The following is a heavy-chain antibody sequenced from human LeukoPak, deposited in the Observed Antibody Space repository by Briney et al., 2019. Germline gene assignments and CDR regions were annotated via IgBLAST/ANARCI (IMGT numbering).Heavy chain of an antibody. Sequence: ASVKVSCKASGYTFTGYYMHWVRQAPGQGLEWMGWINPNSGGTNYAQKFQGRVTMTRDTSISTAYMELSRLRSDDTAVYYCARDLRVVPNCGGDCPLFGYWGQGTLVTVSS. CDR1: GYTFTGYY. V-gene: IGHV1-2*02. CDR2: INPNSGGT. J-gene: IGHJ4*02. D-gene: IGHD2-21*01. CDR3: ARDLRVVPNCGGDCPLFGY.